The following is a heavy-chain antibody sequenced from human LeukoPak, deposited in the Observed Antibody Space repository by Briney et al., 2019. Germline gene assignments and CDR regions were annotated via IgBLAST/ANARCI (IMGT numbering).Heavy chain of an antibody. V-gene: IGHV3-49*04. CDR2: IRSQAYGGTT. D-gene: IGHD6-13*01. J-gene: IGHJ2*01. CDR3: TRLGAAAGRSWYFDL. CDR1: GFTFSSYE. Sequence: SGGSLRLSCAASGFTFSSYEMNWVRQAPGKGLEWVGFIRSQAYGGTTEYAASVKGRFTISRDDSKSIAYLQMNSLKTEDTAVYFCTRLGAAAGRSWYFDLWGRGTLITVSS.